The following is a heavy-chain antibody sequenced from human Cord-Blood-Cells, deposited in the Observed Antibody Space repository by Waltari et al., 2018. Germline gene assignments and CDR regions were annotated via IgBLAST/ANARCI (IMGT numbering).Heavy chain of an antibody. CDR3: AREGSSSWYWFDP. CDR2: IKQDGSEK. V-gene: IGHV3-7*01. Sequence: EVQLVESGGGVVQPGGSLRLSCAASGFTFSSDWMSWVRQAPGTGLEWVANIKQDGSEKYYVDSVKGRFTISRDNAKNSLYLQMNSLRAEDTAVYYCAREGSSSWYWFDPWGQGTLVTVSS. CDR1: GFTFSSDW. J-gene: IGHJ5*02. D-gene: IGHD6-13*01.